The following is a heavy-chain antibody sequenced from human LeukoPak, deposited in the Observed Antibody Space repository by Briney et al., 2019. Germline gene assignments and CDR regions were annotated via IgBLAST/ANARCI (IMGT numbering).Heavy chain of an antibody. CDR2: IYHSGST. D-gene: IGHD6-25*01. Sequence: SETLSLTCTVSGGSISSGGYYWSWIRQPPGKGLEWIGYIYHSGSTYYNPSLKSRVTISVDRSKNQFSLKLSSVTAADTAVYYCARNRAAGFLGSDYWGQGTLVTVSS. V-gene: IGHV4-30-2*01. CDR1: GGSISSGGYY. CDR3: ARNRAAGFLGSDY. J-gene: IGHJ4*02.